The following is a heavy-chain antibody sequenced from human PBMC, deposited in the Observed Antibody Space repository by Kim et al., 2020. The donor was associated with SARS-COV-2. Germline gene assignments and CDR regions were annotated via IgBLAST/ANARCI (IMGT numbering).Heavy chain of an antibody. V-gene: IGHV3-15*01. D-gene: IGHD2-21*01. CDR1: GFTFTKVW. J-gene: IGHJ4*02. CDR2: IRSKADGGTE. CDR3: TTDYERIGGLCDGETCYPASL. Sequence: GGSLRLSCAASGFTFTKVWLSWVRQAPGKGLEWVGRIRSKADGGTEDYAAPVKGRFTISRDDSKNTLYLQMNGLRAEDTAFYHCTTDYERIGGLCDGETCYPASLWGQGTLVTVSS.